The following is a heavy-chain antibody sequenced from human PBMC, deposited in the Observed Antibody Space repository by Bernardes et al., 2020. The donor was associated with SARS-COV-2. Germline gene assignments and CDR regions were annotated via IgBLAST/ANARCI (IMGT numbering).Heavy chain of an antibody. Sequence: SVKVSCKASGYTFTSYCISWVRQAPGQGLEWTGWISAYNGNTNHAQKLQGRVTMTTDTSTITAYMELRSLRSDDTAVYYCARDFWRHIVLMVYGGYYGMDVWGQGTTVTVSS. CDR3: ARDFWRHIVLMVYGGYYGMDV. CDR2: ISAYNGNT. V-gene: IGHV1-18*01. CDR1: GYTFTSYC. J-gene: IGHJ6*02. D-gene: IGHD2-8*01.